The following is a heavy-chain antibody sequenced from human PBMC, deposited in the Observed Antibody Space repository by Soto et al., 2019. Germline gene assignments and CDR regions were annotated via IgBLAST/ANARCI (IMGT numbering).Heavy chain of an antibody. D-gene: IGHD6-25*01. CDR1: GGSISSDSSY. CDR2: VYHSGAT. Sequence: QLQLLESGPGLVKPSETLSLTCTVSGGSISSDSSYWAWFRQPPGKGLEWIGSVYHSGATYYRPSLKSRVTISVDTSNNQFSLKVTSVTAADTALYYCARQSGVKGPANYWGQGNLVTVSS. V-gene: IGHV4-39*01. J-gene: IGHJ4*02. CDR3: ARQSGVKGPANY.